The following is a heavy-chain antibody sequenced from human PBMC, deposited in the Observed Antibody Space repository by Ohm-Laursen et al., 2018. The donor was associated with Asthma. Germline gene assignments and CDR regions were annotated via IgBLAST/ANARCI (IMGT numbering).Heavy chain of an antibody. D-gene: IGHD4-23*01. CDR2: ISSSSSYI. J-gene: IGHJ4*02. CDR1: GFTFSSYS. Sequence: SLRLSCAASGFTFSSYSMNWVRQAPGKGLEWVSSISSSSSYIYYADSVKGRFTISRDNAKNSLYLQMNSLRAEDTAVYYCARDFGDYGGNLDYFDYWGQGTLVTVSS. CDR3: ARDFGDYGGNLDYFDY. V-gene: IGHV3-21*01.